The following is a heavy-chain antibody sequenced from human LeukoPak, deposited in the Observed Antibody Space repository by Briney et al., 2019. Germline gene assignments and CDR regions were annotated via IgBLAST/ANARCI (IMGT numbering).Heavy chain of an antibody. D-gene: IGHD5-18*01. V-gene: IGHV7-4-1*02. J-gene: IGHJ6*02. CDR3: AREWIQLWLRGDYGVDV. Sequence: ASVKVSCKASGYTFTSYAMNWVRQAPGQDLEWMGWINANTGNPTYAQGFTGRFLFSLDTSVSTAYLQITNLKAEDTAVYYCAREWIQLWLRGDYGVDVWGQGTTVTVSS. CDR1: GYTFTSYA. CDR2: INANTGNP.